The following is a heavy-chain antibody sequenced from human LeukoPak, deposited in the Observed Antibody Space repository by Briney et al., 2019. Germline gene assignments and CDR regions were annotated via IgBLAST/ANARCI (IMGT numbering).Heavy chain of an antibody. J-gene: IGHJ4*02. Sequence: ASVKVSCKASGYTFTSYYMHWVRQAPGQGLEWMGIINPSGGSTSYAQKFQGRVTMTRDTSTSTVYMELSSLRSEDTAVYYCARGSVVVVTAILSLGHGGQGTLVTVSS. D-gene: IGHD2-21*02. CDR3: ARGSVVVVTAILSLGH. CDR2: INPSGGST. V-gene: IGHV1-46*01. CDR1: GYTFTSYY.